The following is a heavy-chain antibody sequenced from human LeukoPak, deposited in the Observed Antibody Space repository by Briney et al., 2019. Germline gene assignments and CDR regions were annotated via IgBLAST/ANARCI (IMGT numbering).Heavy chain of an antibody. CDR2: IHHSGST. CDR3: ARRHDSSGYYYDY. D-gene: IGHD3-22*01. CDR1: GGSISSSNR. J-gene: IGHJ4*02. Sequence: SGTLSLTCGDPGGSISSSNRRCWVRQPPGKGLEWIGEIHHSGSTNYNPSLKSRVTISVDKAKNQFSLKVRSRPAPDPAVYYCARRHDSSGYYYDYWGEGTLVTVSS. V-gene: IGHV4-4*02.